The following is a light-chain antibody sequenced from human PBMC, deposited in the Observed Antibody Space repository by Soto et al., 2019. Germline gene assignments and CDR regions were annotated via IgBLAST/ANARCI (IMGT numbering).Light chain of an antibody. CDR2: KAS. CDR1: QTISSW. Sequence: EIHMTQSPSALAVSEVDGFTSTFGASQTISSWLAWYQQKPGKAPKLLIYKASTLKSGVPSRFSGSGSGTEFTLTISSLQPDDFATYYCQHYNSYSEAFGQGTKVDIK. J-gene: IGKJ1*01. V-gene: IGKV1-5*03. CDR3: QHYNSYSEA.